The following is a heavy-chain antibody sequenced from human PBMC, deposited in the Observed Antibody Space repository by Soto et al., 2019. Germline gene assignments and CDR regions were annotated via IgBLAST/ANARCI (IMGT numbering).Heavy chain of an antibody. CDR3: AKARCTTSNCYVPDY. Sequence: EVQLLESGGGLVQPGGSLRLSCAASGFSFSTYTMSWVRRAPGKGLEWVSAISGSGGSPSYADSVQGRFTISRDNPKKTLYLQMDSLRAEDTAVYYCAKARCTTSNCYVPDYWGRGTLDTVSS. CDR1: GFSFSTYT. CDR2: ISGSGGSP. V-gene: IGHV3-23*01. D-gene: IGHD2-8*01. J-gene: IGHJ4*02.